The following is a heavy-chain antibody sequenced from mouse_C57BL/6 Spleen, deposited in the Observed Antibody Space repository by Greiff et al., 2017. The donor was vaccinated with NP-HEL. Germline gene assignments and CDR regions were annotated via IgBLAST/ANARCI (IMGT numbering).Heavy chain of an antibody. CDR3: TRWSNWDVGFDY. CDR2: IDPETGGT. V-gene: IGHV1-15*01. D-gene: IGHD4-1*01. CDR1: GYTFTDYE. Sequence: QVQLQQSGAELVRPGASVTLSCKASGYTFTDYEMHWVKQTPVHGLEWIGAIDPETGGTAYNQKFKGKAILTADKSSSTAYMELRSLTSEDSAVYYCTRWSNWDVGFDYWGQGTTLTVSS. J-gene: IGHJ2*01.